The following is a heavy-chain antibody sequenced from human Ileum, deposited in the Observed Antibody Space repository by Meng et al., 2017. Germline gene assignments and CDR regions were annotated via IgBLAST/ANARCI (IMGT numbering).Heavy chain of an antibody. CDR1: GYTFTNYA. CDR3: ARERQTSGEDY. CDR2: INTDNGET. D-gene: IGHD2-15*01. Sequence: QVQLVQSGAEVQKPGASVKVSCKASGYTFTNYAIQWVRQAPGQRLEWVGWINTDNGETTYSQNFQDRVTLNRDTSAGTVYMYLNSLISEDTAIYYCARERQTSGEDYWGQGTLVTVSS. J-gene: IGHJ4*02. V-gene: IGHV1-3*04.